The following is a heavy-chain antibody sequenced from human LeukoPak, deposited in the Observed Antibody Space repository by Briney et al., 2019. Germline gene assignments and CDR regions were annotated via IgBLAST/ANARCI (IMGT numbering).Heavy chain of an antibody. J-gene: IGHJ6*02. CDR2: ISYDGSNK. D-gene: IGHD6-6*01. Sequence: PGGSLRLSCAASGFTFNSYEMHWVRQAPGKGLEWVAVISYDGSNKYYADFVKGRFTFSRDNSENTVHLQMNSLRAEDTAVYYCARGRSRERAYGMDVWGPGTTVTVSS. CDR1: GFTFNSYE. V-gene: IGHV3-30-3*01. CDR3: ARGRSRERAYGMDV.